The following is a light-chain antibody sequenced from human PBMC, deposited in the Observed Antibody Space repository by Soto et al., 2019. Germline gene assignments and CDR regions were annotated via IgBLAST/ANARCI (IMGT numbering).Light chain of an antibody. CDR2: EVS. Sequence: QSVLTQPPSASGSPGQSVTISCTGTSSDVGKYDYVSWFQHHPGKAPKLIIYEVSKRPSGVPDRFSGSKSGSTASLTVSGLQTEDEADYYCNSYTSSSPCVFGTGTKVTVL. CDR3: NSYTSSSPCV. CDR1: SSDVGKYDY. V-gene: IGLV2-8*01. J-gene: IGLJ1*01.